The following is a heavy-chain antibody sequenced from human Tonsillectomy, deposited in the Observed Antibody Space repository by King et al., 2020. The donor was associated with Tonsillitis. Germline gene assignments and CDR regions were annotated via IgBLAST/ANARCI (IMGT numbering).Heavy chain of an antibody. D-gene: IGHD2-2*01. CDR3: ARVRVDVPAGIDY. V-gene: IGHV1-46*01. Sequence: QLVQSGAEVKKPGASVKVSCKASGYTFTNYYMHWVRQAPGQGLEWMGIINPSGGRTTYAQKFQGRVTMTRDTSTSTVYMELSNLRSEETAVFYCARVRVDVPAGIDYWGQGTLLTVSS. CDR2: INPSGGRT. J-gene: IGHJ4*02. CDR1: GYTFTNYY.